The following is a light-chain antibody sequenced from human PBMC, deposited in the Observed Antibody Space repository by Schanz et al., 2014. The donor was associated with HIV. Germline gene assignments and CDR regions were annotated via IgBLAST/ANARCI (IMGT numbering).Light chain of an antibody. CDR1: QSMGDW. CDR3: QQSYSAMYT. J-gene: IGKJ2*01. CDR2: KAS. V-gene: IGKV1-5*03. Sequence: DIQMTQSPSTLSASVGDIVTITCRASQSMGDWLAWYQHKPGKAPKFLIRKASRLESGVPSRFSGSGSGTDFTLTISNLQPEDFATYYCQQSYSAMYTFAQGTKLEIK.